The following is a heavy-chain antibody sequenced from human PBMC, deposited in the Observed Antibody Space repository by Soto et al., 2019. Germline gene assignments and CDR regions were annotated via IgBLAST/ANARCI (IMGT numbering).Heavy chain of an antibody. CDR2: IYYSGST. CDR3: ARQVEYNWFGP. CDR1: GFTFSSYSMN. D-gene: IGHD2-15*01. Sequence: GSLRLSCAASGFTFSSYSMNWVRQAPGKGLEWIGSIYYSGSTYYNPSLKSRVTISVDTSKNQFSLKLSSVTAADTAVYYCARQVEYNWFGPWGQGTLVTVSS. V-gene: IGHV4-39*01. J-gene: IGHJ5*02.